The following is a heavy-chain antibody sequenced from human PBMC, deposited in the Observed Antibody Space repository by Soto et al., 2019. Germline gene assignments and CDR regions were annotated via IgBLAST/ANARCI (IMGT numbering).Heavy chain of an antibody. CDR1: GGSISSGGYY. CDR2: IYHSGGS. CDR3: ARQTYNYDLSSRFDP. D-gene: IGHD3-16*01. J-gene: IGHJ5*01. Sequence: PSETLSLTCTVSGGSISSGGYYWSWIRQHPGKGLEWIGYIYHSGGSDYNPSLKSRVTISLDRSKNQFSLQLSSVTAADTAVYYCARQTYNYDLSSRFDPWGQGALVTVSS. V-gene: IGHV4-30-2*01.